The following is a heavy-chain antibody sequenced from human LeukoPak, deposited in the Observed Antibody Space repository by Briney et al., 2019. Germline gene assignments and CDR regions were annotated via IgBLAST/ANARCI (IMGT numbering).Heavy chain of an antibody. D-gene: IGHD2/OR15-2a*01. CDR1: GFTFSDYG. Sequence: GGSLRLSCAVSGFTFSDYGIHWVRQAPGKGLEWVAFIRYDASNKYYAESVKGRFSISRDNSKDTGHLQVNSLRPEDTGIYYCARDAVVKSAYYFWYFDLWGRGTLVTVSS. CDR2: IRYDASNK. CDR3: ARDAVVKSAYYFWYFDL. J-gene: IGHJ2*01. V-gene: IGHV3-30*02.